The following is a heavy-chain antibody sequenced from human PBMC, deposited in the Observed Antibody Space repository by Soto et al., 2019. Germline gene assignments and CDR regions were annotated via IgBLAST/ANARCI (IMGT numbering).Heavy chain of an antibody. CDR1: GYSFTSYW. Sequence: EESLKIFGKGSGYSFTSYWLRCARQMPGKGLERMGRIYPRDSYTNNSASVQGDVTISADKSISTAYLQWSSRKASDTAMFYCARADYGDYFDYWGQGTLVTVSS. J-gene: IGHJ4*02. V-gene: IGHV5-10-1*01. CDR2: IYPRDSYT. CDR3: ARADYGDYFDY. D-gene: IGHD4-17*01.